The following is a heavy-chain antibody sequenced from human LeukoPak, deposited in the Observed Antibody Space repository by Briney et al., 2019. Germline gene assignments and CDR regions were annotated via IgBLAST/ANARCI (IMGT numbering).Heavy chain of an antibody. Sequence: PGGSLRLSCAASGFTVSSKYMSWVRRAPGKGLEWVSVIYSGGATYYADSVKGRFTVSRDNSKNTVYIQMNSLRAEDTAIYYCARERDSSGYILAYWGQGTLVTVSS. D-gene: IGHD3-22*01. CDR2: IYSGGAT. CDR3: ARERDSSGYILAY. J-gene: IGHJ4*02. V-gene: IGHV3-53*01. CDR1: GFTVSSKY.